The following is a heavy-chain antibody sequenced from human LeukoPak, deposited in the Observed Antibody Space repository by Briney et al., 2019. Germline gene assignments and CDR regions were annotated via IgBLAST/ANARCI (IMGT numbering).Heavy chain of an antibody. D-gene: IGHD4-17*01. J-gene: IGHJ4*02. CDR1: GYTFTGYY. V-gene: IGHV1-2*02. Sequence: GASVKVSCKASGYTFTGYYMHWVRQAPGQGLEWKGWINPNSGGTNYAQKFQGRVTMTRDTSISTAYMELSRLRSDDTAVYYCARDSYGDYPYYFDYWGQGTLVTVSS. CDR2: INPNSGGT. CDR3: ARDSYGDYPYYFDY.